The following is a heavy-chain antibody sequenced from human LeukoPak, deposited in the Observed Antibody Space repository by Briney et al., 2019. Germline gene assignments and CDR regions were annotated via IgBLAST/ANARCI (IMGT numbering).Heavy chain of an antibody. V-gene: IGHV4-59*01. J-gene: IGHJ4*02. Sequence: PSETLSLTCTVSGGSLSSYYWSWIRQPPGKGLEWIGNIYYSGNTNYSPSLKSRVTISVDTSKNQFSLQLSSVTAADTAVYYCVRKVFYFDYWGQGTLVTVSS. CDR2: IYYSGNT. D-gene: IGHD5/OR15-5a*01. CDR3: VRKVFYFDY. CDR1: GGSLSSYY.